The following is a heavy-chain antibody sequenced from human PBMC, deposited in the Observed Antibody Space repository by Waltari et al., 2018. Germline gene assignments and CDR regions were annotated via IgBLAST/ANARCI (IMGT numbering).Heavy chain of an antibody. D-gene: IGHD4-17*01. Sequence: QVQLVQSGAEVEKPGASVKVSCKAIGYTFTRYGISWVRQAPGQGLEWMGLVRPHNGDTDYAQKFQGRVTMATDTFMNTAYMELRSLRPDDTAVYYCARGAPYGDYLPCDYWGQGTLVTVSS. CDR1: GYTFTRYG. V-gene: IGHV1-18*04. J-gene: IGHJ4*02. CDR3: ARGAPYGDYLPCDY. CDR2: VRPHNGDT.